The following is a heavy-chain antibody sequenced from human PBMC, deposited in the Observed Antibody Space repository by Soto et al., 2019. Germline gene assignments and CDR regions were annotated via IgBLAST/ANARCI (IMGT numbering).Heavy chain of an antibody. J-gene: IGHJ1*01. CDR3: ATNEDIVLVPAAKKLFLQH. V-gene: IGHV4-39*01. CDR2: IYYSGST. D-gene: IGHD2-2*01. Sequence: SETLSLTFTVSGGSISRSSYYWGWIRQPPGKGLEWIGSIYYSGSTYYNPSLKSRVTISVDTSKNQFSLKLSSVTAADTAVYYCATNEDIVLVPAAKKLFLQHWGQGTLVTVSS. CDR1: GGSISRSSYY.